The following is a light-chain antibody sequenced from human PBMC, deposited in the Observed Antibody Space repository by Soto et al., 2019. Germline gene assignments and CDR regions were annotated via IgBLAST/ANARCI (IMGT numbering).Light chain of an antibody. J-gene: IGLJ2*01. Sequence: QSVLTQPPSVSAAPGQTVTISCSGSSSNIGNNYVSWYQQLPGTAPKLLIYDNNKRPSGIPDRFSGSKSGTSATLGITGLQAGDEADYYWGTGDSRLGVVFGGGTKLTVL. V-gene: IGLV1-51*01. CDR3: GTGDSRLGVV. CDR1: SSNIGNNY. CDR2: DNN.